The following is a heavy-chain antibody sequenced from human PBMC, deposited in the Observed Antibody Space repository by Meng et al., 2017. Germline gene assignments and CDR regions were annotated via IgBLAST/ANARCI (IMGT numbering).Heavy chain of an antibody. V-gene: IGHV4-38-2*02. D-gene: IGHD3-10*01. J-gene: IGHJ3*02. Sequence: GSLRLSCTVSGYSISSGYYWGWIRQPPGTGLEWIGSIYHSGSTYYNPSLKSRGTISVDTSKNQFSLKLSSVTAADTAVYYCARGATGPYGSGSYYNRRNSDAFDIWGQGTMVTVSS. CDR1: GYSISSGYY. CDR3: ARGATGPYGSGSYYNRRNSDAFDI. CDR2: IYHSGST.